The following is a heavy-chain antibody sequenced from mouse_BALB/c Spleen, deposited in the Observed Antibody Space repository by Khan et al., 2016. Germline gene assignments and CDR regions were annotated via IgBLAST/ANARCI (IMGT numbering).Heavy chain of an antibody. CDR3: ARDGWGYYAMDY. CDR2: IWGDGST. Sequence: QVQLKESGPGLVAPSQSLSITCTVSGFSIIAYGVNWVRQPPGKGLEWLGMIWGDGSTDYNSALKSRLNITKDNSKSQVFLKMNSLPTDDTAKYYCARDGWGYYAMDYWGQGTSVTVSS. J-gene: IGHJ4*01. V-gene: IGHV2-6-7*01. D-gene: IGHD2-2*01. CDR1: GFSIIAYG.